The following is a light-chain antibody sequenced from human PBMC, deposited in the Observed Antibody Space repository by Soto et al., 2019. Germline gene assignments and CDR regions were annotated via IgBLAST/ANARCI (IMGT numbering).Light chain of an antibody. CDR1: SSDVGLYDY. CDR3: SSSGGNSNYV. J-gene: IGLJ1*01. Sequence: QSFLTQPPSASGSPGQSVTISCTGTSSDVGLYDYVSWYQQHPGKVPKLLIYEVTQRPSGVPDRFPGSKSGNTASLTVSGLQAEDEADYYCSSSGGNSNYVFGTGTKVTVL. V-gene: IGLV2-8*01. CDR2: EVT.